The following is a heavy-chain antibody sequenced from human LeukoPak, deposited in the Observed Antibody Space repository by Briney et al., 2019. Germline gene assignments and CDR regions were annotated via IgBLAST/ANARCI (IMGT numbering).Heavy chain of an antibody. V-gene: IGHV4-39*01. J-gene: IGHJ6*03. CDR1: GGSISSSSYY. Sequence: SETLSLTCTVSGGSISSSSYYWGWIRQPPGKGLDWIGSIYYSGSTYYNPSLKSRFTISVDTSKNQFSLKLSSVTAADTAVYYCARVVVVGALDSFYYSYYMDVWGKGTTVTISS. CDR3: ARVVVVGALDSFYYSYYMDV. CDR2: IYYSGST. D-gene: IGHD1-26*01.